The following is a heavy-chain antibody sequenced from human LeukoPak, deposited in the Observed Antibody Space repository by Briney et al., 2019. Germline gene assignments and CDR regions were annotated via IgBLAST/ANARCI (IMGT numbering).Heavy chain of an antibody. V-gene: IGHV4-39*01. Sequence: SETLSLTCTVSDGSISNSSFYWGWICQPPGKGLEWNGNIYYSGDTYYNSSLKSRVTISVDTSKNQFSLKLSSVTAADTAVYYCARQLKRGREVTAHDAFDIWGQGTMVTVSS. CDR2: IYYSGDT. CDR3: ARQLKRGREVTAHDAFDI. J-gene: IGHJ3*02. D-gene: IGHD2-21*02. CDR1: DGSISNSSFY.